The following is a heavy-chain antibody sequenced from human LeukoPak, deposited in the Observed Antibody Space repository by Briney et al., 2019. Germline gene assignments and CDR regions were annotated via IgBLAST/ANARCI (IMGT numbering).Heavy chain of an antibody. V-gene: IGHV4-34*01. Sequence: PGGSLRLSCAASGFTFSDYYMSWIRQAPGKGLEWIGEINHSGSTNYNPSLKSRVTISVDTSKNQFSLKLSSVTAADTAVYYCARPSSFYYGSGSYRRPNNNWFDPWGQGTLVTVSS. D-gene: IGHD3-10*01. J-gene: IGHJ5*02. CDR1: GFTFSDYY. CDR3: ARPSSFYYGSGSYRRPNNNWFDP. CDR2: INHSGST.